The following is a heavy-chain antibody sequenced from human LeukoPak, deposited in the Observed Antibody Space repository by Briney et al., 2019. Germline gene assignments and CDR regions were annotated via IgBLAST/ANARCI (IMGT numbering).Heavy chain of an antibody. V-gene: IGHV4-59*01. CDR3: ARWMGTWNAFDI. Sequence: SETLSLTCTVSGDSITNLYWNWIRQPPGKGLEWIGYIYYTGSTTFNPSLKSRVTMSVHTSKNQFSLKLSSVTAADTAVYFCARWMGTWNAFDIWGQGTVSPSLQ. CDR2: IYYTGST. J-gene: IGHJ3*02. D-gene: IGHD1-1*01. CDR1: GDSITNLY.